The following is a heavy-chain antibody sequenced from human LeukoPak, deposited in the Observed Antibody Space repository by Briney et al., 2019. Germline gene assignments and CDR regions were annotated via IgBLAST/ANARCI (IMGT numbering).Heavy chain of an antibody. D-gene: IGHD3-3*01. CDR1: GGSINSGADY. V-gene: IGHV4-31*03. Sequence: SETLSLTCTVSGGSINSGADYWSWIRQRPGKGLEWIGYISYSGSTYYNPSLKSRVTISVDTSKNQFSLKLSSVTAADTAVYYCARAGRNFWSGTFDYWGQGTLVTVSS. CDR3: ARAGRNFWSGTFDY. CDR2: ISYSGST. J-gene: IGHJ4*02.